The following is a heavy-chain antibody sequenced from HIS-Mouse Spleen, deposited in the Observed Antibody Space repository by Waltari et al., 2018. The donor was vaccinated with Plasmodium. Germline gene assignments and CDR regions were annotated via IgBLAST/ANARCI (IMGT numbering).Heavy chain of an antibody. J-gene: IGHJ1*01. D-gene: IGHD6-13*01. V-gene: IGHV1-2*02. CDR3: ARVLGYKAAAGTFVEYFQH. CDR2: INPNSGGT. Sequence: QVQLVQSGAEVKKPGASVKVSCKASGYTFPGYYLPWVRQAPGTGLEWMGWINPNSGGTNYAQKFQGRVTMTRDTSISTAYMELSRLRSDDTAVYYCARVLGYKAAAGTFVEYFQHWGQGTLVTVSS. CDR1: GYTFPGYY.